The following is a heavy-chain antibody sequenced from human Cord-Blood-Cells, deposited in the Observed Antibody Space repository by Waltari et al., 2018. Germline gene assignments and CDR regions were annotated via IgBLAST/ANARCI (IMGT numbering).Heavy chain of an antibody. CDR3: ARGWEPFDY. CDR1: GFTFSSYA. D-gene: IGHD1-26*01. J-gene: IGHJ4*02. CDR2: ISYDGSNK. V-gene: IGHV3-30-3*01. Sequence: QVQLVESGGGVVQPGRSLRLSCAASGFTFSSYAMHGVRQAPGKGLEWVAVISYDGSNKYYADSVKGRVTISRDNSKNTLYLQMNSLGAEDTAVYYCARGWEPFDYWGQGTLVTVSS.